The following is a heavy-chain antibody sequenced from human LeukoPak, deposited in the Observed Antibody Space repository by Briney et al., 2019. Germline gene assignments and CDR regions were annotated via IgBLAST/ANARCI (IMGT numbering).Heavy chain of an antibody. D-gene: IGHD6-25*01. CDR1: GYSISSGYY. V-gene: IGHV4-38-2*02. Sequence: SETLSLTCTVSGYSISSGYYWGWIRQPPGKGLEWIGSVYHSGSTYHNPSLKSRVNISVDRSKNKFSLKLSSVTAADTAVYYCARDRGGPGDYWGQGTLVTVSS. CDR2: VYHSGST. J-gene: IGHJ4*02. CDR3: ARDRGGPGDY.